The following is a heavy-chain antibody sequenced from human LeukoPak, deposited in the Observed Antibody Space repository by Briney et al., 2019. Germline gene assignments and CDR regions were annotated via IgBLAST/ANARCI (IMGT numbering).Heavy chain of an antibody. D-gene: IGHD6-13*01. CDR2: IYTSGST. CDR1: GGSISSYY. J-gene: IGHJ6*02. Sequence: SETLSLTCTVSGGSISSYYWSWIRQPAGKGLEWIGRIYTSGSTNYNPSLKSRVTMSIDTSKNQFSLMLSSVTAADTAVYYCASLLSGFISSWCPDDYYGVDVWGQGTTVSVSS. V-gene: IGHV4-4*07. CDR3: ASLLSGFISSWCPDDYYGVDV.